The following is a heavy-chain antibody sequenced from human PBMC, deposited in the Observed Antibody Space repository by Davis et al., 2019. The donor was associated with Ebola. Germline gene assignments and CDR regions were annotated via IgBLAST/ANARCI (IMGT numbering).Heavy chain of an antibody. J-gene: IGHJ4*02. CDR2: INHSGST. CDR3: ARRSVQLELRAIDY. V-gene: IGHV4-34*01. CDR1: GGSFSGYY. D-gene: IGHD1-7*01. Sequence: PSETLSLTCAVYGGSFSGYYWSWIRQPPGKGLEWIGEINHSGSTNYNPSLKSRVTISVDTSKNQFSLKLSSVTAADTAVYYCARRSVQLELRAIDYWGQGTLVTVSS.